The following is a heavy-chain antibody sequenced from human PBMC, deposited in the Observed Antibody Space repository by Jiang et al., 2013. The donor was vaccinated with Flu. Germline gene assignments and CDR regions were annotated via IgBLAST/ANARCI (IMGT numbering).Heavy chain of an antibody. CDR3: ARSSDDTSGYELQFDY. CDR2: IYPGDSDT. Sequence: GAEVKKPGESLKISCKGSGYSFTSYWIGWVRQMPGKGLEWMGIIYPGDSDTRYSPSFQGQVTISADKSISTAYLQWSSLKASNTAMYYCARSSDDTSGYELQFDYWGQGTLVTVSS. J-gene: IGHJ4*02. CDR1: GYSFTSYW. D-gene: IGHD3-22*01. V-gene: IGHV5-51*01.